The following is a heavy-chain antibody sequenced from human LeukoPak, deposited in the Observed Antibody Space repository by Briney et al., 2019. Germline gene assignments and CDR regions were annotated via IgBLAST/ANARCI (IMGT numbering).Heavy chain of an antibody. CDR1: GFTFSTYW. CDR3: AKSLLTTASGTGRAFDI. Sequence: GGSLRLSCAASGFTFSTYWMHWVRQAPGKGLVWVSGISASGDVTFHADPLQGRFTISRDNSKNTLYLQMSSLRAEDTAEYYCAKSLLTTASGTGRAFDIWGQGTMVTVSA. J-gene: IGHJ3*02. V-gene: IGHV3-23*01. CDR2: ISASGDVT. D-gene: IGHD1-26*01.